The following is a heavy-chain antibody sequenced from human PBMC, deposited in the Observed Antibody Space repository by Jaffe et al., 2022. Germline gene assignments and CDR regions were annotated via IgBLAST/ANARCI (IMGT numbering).Heavy chain of an antibody. D-gene: IGHD2-2*01. CDR3: ARGRGYCSSTSCPRGGYYYYYMDV. CDR1: GFTFSSYS. J-gene: IGHJ6*03. V-gene: IGHV3-21*01. Sequence: EVQLVESGGGLVKPGGSLRLSCAASGFTFSSYSMNWVRQAPGKGLEWVSSISSSSSYIYYAGSVKGRFTISRDNAENSLFLQMNSLRAEDTAVYYCARGRGYCSSTSCPRGGYYYYYMDVWGKGTTVTVSS. CDR2: ISSSSSYI.